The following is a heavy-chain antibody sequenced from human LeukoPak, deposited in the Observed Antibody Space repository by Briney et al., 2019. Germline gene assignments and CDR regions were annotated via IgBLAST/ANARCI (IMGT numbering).Heavy chain of an antibody. CDR1: DGSISSYY. J-gene: IGHJ4*02. CDR2: IYYSGST. D-gene: IGHD5-24*01. V-gene: IGHV4-59*01. CDR3: ARLSRDGYNLDY. Sequence: PSETLSLTCTVSDGSISSYYWSWIRQPPGKGLEWIGYIYYSGSTNYNPSLKSRVTISVDTSKNQFSLKLSSVTAADTAVYYCARLSRDGYNLDYWGQGTLVTVSS.